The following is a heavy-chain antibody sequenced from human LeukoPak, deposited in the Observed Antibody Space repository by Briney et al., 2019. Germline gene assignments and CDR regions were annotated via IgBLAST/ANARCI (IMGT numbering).Heavy chain of an antibody. Sequence: GASVKVSCKASGYTFTGYYMHWVRQAPGQGLEWMGRINPNSGGTNYAQKFQGRVTMTRDTSISTAYMELSRLRSDDTAVYYCARDLHDSSGSLPGHWGQGTLVTVSS. V-gene: IGHV1-2*06. CDR2: INPNSGGT. CDR1: GYTFTGYY. CDR3: ARDLHDSSGSLPGH. J-gene: IGHJ4*02. D-gene: IGHD3-22*01.